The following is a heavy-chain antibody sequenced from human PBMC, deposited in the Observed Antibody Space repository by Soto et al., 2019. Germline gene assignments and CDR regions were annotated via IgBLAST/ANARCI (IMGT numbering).Heavy chain of an antibody. J-gene: IGHJ4*02. CDR2: ISYDGSYT. CDR3: ARVRGNTAMVTDDY. D-gene: IGHD5-18*01. Sequence: GGSLRLSCAASGFTFNTYTMHWVRQAPHKGLEWVSVISYDGSYTSYADSVKGRFTISRDNSKNTLYLQMNSLRVEDTATYYCARVRGNTAMVTDDYWGPGTQVTVSS. V-gene: IGHV3-30*04. CDR1: GFTFNTYT.